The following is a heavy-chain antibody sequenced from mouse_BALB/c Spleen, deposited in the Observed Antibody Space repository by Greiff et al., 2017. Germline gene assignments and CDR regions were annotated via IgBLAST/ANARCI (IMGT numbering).Heavy chain of an antibody. CDR2: ISSGGSYT. CDR3: TREETYGNYDAMDY. D-gene: IGHD2-1*01. V-gene: IGHV5-6-4*01. CDR1: GFTFSSYT. Sequence: EVKVVESGGGLVKPGGSLKLSCAASGFTFSSYTMSWVRQTPEKRLEWVATISSGGSYTYYPDSVKGRFTISRDNAKNTLYLQMSSLKSEDTAMYYCTREETYGNYDAMDYWGQGTSVTVSS. J-gene: IGHJ4*01.